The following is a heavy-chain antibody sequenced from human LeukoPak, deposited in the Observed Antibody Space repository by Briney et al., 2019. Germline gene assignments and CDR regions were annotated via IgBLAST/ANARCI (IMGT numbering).Heavy chain of an antibody. CDR2: INHSGST. J-gene: IGHJ4*02. CDR1: GGSFSGYY. D-gene: IGHD6-13*01. Sequence: SETLSLTCAVYGGSFSGYYWSWIRQPPGKGQEWIGEINHSGSTNYNPSLKSRVTISVDTSKNQFSLKLSSVTAADTAVYYCASSTSKAAAGVLDYWGQGTLVTVSS. V-gene: IGHV4-34*01. CDR3: ASSTSKAAAGVLDY.